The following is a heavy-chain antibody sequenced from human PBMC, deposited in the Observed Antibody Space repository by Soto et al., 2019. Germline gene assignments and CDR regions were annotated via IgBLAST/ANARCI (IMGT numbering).Heavy chain of an antibody. CDR2: ISSSSSYI. J-gene: IGHJ4*02. Sequence: GGSLRLSCAASGFTFSSYSMNWVRQAPGKGLEWVSSISSSSSYIYYADSVKGRFTISRDNAKNSLYLQMNSLRAEDTAVYYCARDVRIAAADNDYWGQGTLVTVSS. CDR1: GFTFSSYS. V-gene: IGHV3-21*01. D-gene: IGHD6-13*01. CDR3: ARDVRIAAADNDY.